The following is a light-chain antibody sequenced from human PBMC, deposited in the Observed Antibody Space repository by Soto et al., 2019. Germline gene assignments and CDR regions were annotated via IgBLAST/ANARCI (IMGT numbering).Light chain of an antibody. CDR2: GAS. Sequence: EIVMTQSPATLYVSPGDRATLSCRASQSVSSNLAWFQQKPGQAPRLLIYGASTRATGIPARFSGSGSGTEFTLTISSLQSEDFAVYYCQQYYNWPPYTFGQGTKLEIK. J-gene: IGKJ2*01. CDR3: QQYYNWPPYT. CDR1: QSVSSN. V-gene: IGKV3-15*01.